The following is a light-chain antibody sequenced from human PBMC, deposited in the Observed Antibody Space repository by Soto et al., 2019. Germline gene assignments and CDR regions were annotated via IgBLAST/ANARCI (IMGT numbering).Light chain of an antibody. Sequence: DIQMTQSPSSLSASVGDRVTITCRASQSMSSYLNWYQHKPGKAPELLIYSTSSLQSGVPSRFSGSGSETDFTLTISSLQPEDFATYYCQQSYTTPYTFGPGTRVDIK. CDR1: QSMSSY. CDR2: STS. CDR3: QQSYTTPYT. V-gene: IGKV1-39*01. J-gene: IGKJ3*01.